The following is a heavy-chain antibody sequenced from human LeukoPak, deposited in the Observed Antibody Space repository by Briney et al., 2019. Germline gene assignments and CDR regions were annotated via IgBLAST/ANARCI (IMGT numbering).Heavy chain of an antibody. CDR1: GFTFSSYA. Sequence: GGSLRLPCAASGFTFSSYAMSWVRQAPGKGLEWVSAISGSGGSTYYADSVEGRFTISRDNSKNTLFLQMNSLRAEDTAVYYCAKQGWGLIFEEELDYWGQGTLVTVSS. D-gene: IGHD3-16*01. CDR2: ISGSGGST. J-gene: IGHJ4*02. CDR3: AKQGWGLIFEEELDY. V-gene: IGHV3-23*01.